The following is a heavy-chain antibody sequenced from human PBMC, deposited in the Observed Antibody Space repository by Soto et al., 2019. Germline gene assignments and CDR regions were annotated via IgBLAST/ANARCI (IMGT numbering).Heavy chain of an antibody. Sequence: GGSLRLSCAASGFTVSSNYMSWVRQAPGKGLEWVSVIYSGGSTYYADSVKGRFTISRDNSKNTLYLQMNSLRAEDTAVYYCARDTKIYGDHGYYYYYGMDVWGQGTTVTVS. CDR3: ARDTKIYGDHGYYYYYGMDV. V-gene: IGHV3-53*01. J-gene: IGHJ6*02. CDR2: IYSGGST. D-gene: IGHD4-17*01. CDR1: GFTVSSNY.